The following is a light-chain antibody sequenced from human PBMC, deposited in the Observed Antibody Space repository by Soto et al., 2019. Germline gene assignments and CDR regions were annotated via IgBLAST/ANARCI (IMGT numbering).Light chain of an antibody. J-gene: IGKJ5*01. CDR3: QKYNSAPPT. V-gene: IGKV1-27*01. Sequence: DIQMTQDPSSLSASVRDRVTITCRASQGISNYLAWYQQKPGKVPKLLIYAASTLQSGVPSRFSGSGSGTDFTLTISSLHPEDVATYYCQKYNSAPPTFGQGTRLEIK. CDR2: AAS. CDR1: QGISNY.